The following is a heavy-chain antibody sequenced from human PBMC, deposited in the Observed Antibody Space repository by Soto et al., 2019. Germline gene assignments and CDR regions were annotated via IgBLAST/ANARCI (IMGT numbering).Heavy chain of an antibody. J-gene: IGHJ5*02. V-gene: IGHV1-69*12. CDR3: ARGGEQWLVQDWFDP. Sequence: QVQLVQSGAEVKKPGSSVKVSCKASGGTFSSYAISWVRQAPGQGLEWMGGIIPIFGTANYAQKFQGRVTIXXDXSXSTVYMELSSLRSEDTAVYYCARGGEQWLVQDWFDPWGQGTLVTVSS. CDR2: IIPIFGTA. CDR1: GGTFSSYA. D-gene: IGHD6-19*01.